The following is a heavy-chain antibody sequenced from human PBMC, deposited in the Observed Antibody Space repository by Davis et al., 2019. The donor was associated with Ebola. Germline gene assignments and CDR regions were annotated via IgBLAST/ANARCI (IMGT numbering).Heavy chain of an antibody. CDR3: AITDWRAENGMDV. V-gene: IGHV4-59*08. D-gene: IGHD3/OR15-3a*01. Sequence: PSETLSLTCTVSGGSIRTYYWSWIRQPPGKGLEWIGYIYYSGSTNYNPSLKSRITISVDTSKNHFSLNLRSVTAADTAVYRCAITDWRAENGMDVWGNGTTVTVSS. CDR1: GGSIRTYY. J-gene: IGHJ6*04. CDR2: IYYSGST.